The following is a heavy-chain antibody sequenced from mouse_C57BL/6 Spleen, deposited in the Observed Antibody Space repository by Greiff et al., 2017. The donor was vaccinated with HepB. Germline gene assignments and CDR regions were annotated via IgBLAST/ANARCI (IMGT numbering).Heavy chain of an antibody. J-gene: IGHJ3*01. Sequence: VQLQQPGAELVKPGASVKLSCKASGYTFTSYWMQWVKQRPGQGLEWIGEIDPSDSYTNYNQKFKGKATLTVDTSSSTAYMQLSSLTSEDSAVYYCATTGVAEGFAYWGQGTLVTVSA. CDR1: GYTFTSYW. D-gene: IGHD1-1*01. CDR3: ATTGVAEGFAY. CDR2: IDPSDSYT. V-gene: IGHV1-50*01.